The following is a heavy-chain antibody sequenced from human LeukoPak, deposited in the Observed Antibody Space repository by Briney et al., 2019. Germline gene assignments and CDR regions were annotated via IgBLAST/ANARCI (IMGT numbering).Heavy chain of an antibody. CDR1: GYSISSGYY. J-gene: IGHJ6*03. D-gene: IGHD4-11*01. Sequence: TSETQSLTCTVSGYSISSGYYWGWIRQPPGKGLEWIGSIYHSGSTYYNPSLKSRVTISVDTSKNQFSLKLSSVTAADTAVYYCARAHSPYYYYYMDVWGKGTTVTVSS. CDR3: ARAHSPYYYYYMDV. V-gene: IGHV4-38-2*02. CDR2: IYHSGST.